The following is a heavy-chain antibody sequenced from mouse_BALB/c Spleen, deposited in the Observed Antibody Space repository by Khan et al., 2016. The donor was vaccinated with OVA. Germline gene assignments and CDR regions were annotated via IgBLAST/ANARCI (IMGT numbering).Heavy chain of an antibody. CDR1: GYTFTSYT. J-gene: IGHJ3*01. Sequence: QVQLQQPGAELARPGASVKMSCKASGYTFTSYTIHWVKLRPGQGLEWIGYINPSNGYTNYNQNFKDKATLTVDKSSTTVYMQLSSLTSDDSAVFYCIRDGAYYRTDGWFAYWGQGTLVTVSA. CDR3: IRDGAYYRTDGWFAY. D-gene: IGHD2-14*01. CDR2: INPSNGYT. V-gene: IGHV1-4*01.